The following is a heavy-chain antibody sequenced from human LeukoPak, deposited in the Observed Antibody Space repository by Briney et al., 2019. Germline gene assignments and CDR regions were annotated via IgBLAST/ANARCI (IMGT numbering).Heavy chain of an antibody. Sequence: SLKVSCKASGGTFSSYAISWVRQAPGQGLEWMGGIIPIFGTANYAQKFQGRVTITADESTSTAYMELSRLRSEDTAVYYCAREGRRDGYNLPFDYWGQGTLVTVSS. CDR3: AREGRRDGYNLPFDY. V-gene: IGHV1-69*13. J-gene: IGHJ4*02. CDR1: GGTFSSYA. D-gene: IGHD5-24*01. CDR2: IIPIFGTA.